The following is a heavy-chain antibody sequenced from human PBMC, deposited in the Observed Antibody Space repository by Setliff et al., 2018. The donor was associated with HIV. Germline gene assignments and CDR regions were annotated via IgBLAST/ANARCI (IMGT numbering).Heavy chain of an antibody. CDR1: GSSIISGDHH. D-gene: IGHD6-13*01. CDR2: IHDSGVT. CDR3: ARAQSSSWQRGDNCFDP. Sequence: PSETLSLTCDVSGSSIISGDHHWGWIRQPPGRGLEWLGAIHDSGVTYYNPSLKSRITLLVDTSKNQFSLRLRSVTAADTAVYYCARAQSSSWQRGDNCFDPWGQGTLVTVSS. V-gene: IGHV4-38-2*01. J-gene: IGHJ5*02.